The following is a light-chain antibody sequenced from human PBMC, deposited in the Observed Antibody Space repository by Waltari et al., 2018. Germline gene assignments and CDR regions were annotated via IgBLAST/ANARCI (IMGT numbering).Light chain of an antibody. CDR1: RTNIENNA. CDR3: AAWDDSLSGRV. CDR2: HDD. J-gene: IGLJ3*02. Sequence: QSVLTQPPSVSGAPRQRVTISCSGSRTNIENNAVSWYQQVPGKAPKLLIYHDDLLPSGVSDRFSASKSGTSASLAISGLQSEDEADYYCAAWDDSLSGRVFGGGTKLTVL. V-gene: IGLV1-36*01.